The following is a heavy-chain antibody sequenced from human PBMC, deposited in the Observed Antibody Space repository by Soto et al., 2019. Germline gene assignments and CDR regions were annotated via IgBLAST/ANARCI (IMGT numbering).Heavy chain of an antibody. Sequence: VASFNVSCITSLYTFTSYYIHWVRRAPGQMLELMGFINPNIGVTNYAQKFQGWVTMTRDTSISTAYMELSRLRYDETAVYYCARSPRPEWMVTYDFEYWGQGTMGTVSS. CDR1: LYTFTSYY. D-gene: IGHD6-19*01. CDR2: INPNIGVT. J-gene: IGHJ4*02. CDR3: ARSPRPEWMVTYDFEY. V-gene: IGHV1-2*04.